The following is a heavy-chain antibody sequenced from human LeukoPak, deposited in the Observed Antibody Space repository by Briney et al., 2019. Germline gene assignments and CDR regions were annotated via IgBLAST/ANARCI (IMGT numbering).Heavy chain of an antibody. J-gene: IGHJ4*02. Sequence: PSETLSLTCTVSGGSISSYYWNWIRQPPGKGLEWIGYIYYSGSTNYSPSLKSRVTISVDTSKKQFSLKVGSVIAADTAVYYCARGHSSSWYSFDYWGQGTLVTVSS. CDR2: IYYSGST. CDR1: GGSISSYY. D-gene: IGHD6-13*01. V-gene: IGHV4-59*01. CDR3: ARGHSSSWYSFDY.